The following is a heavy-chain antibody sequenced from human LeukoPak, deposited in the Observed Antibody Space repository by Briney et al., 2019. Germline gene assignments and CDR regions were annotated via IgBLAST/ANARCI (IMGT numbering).Heavy chain of an antibody. CDR3: ARDLTGNVLDY. Sequence: PGGSLRLSCVVSGLTFSSYWMHWVRQAPGKGLVWVSRINSDGSLINFADSVKGRFTISRDNAQNTLYLQMNSLRAEDTAVYFCARDLTGNVLDYWGQGTLVTVSS. V-gene: IGHV3-74*01. CDR2: INSDGSLI. CDR1: GLTFSSYW. J-gene: IGHJ4*02. D-gene: IGHD3-10*01.